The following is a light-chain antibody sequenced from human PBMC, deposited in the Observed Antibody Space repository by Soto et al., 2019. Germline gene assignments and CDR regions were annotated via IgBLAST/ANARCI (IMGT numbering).Light chain of an antibody. V-gene: IGKV3-20*01. J-gene: IGKJ4*01. Sequence: DIVLTQFPGTLSLSPGERATLSCRASQSLTRNYLAWYQQKVGQAPRLLIYGANTRAAGIPDRFSGSGSGTDFTLTISRLEPEDFAVYYCQQFSSYPLTFGGGTKVEIK. CDR1: QSLTRNY. CDR2: GAN. CDR3: QQFSSYPLT.